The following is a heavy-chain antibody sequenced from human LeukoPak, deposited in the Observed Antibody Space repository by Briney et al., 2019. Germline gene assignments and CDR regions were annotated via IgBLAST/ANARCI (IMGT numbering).Heavy chain of an antibody. CDR2: IYYSGST. V-gene: IGHV4-59*01. J-gene: IGHJ4*02. Sequence: SSETLSLTCTVSGGSISSYYWSWIRQPPGKGLEWIGYIYYSGSTNYNPSLKSRVAISVDTSKNQFSLKLSSVTAADTAVYYCARESINPQYYYGSGSYYNFIDYWGQGTLVTVSS. CDR1: GGSISSYY. CDR3: ARESINPQYYYGSGSYYNFIDY. D-gene: IGHD3-10*01.